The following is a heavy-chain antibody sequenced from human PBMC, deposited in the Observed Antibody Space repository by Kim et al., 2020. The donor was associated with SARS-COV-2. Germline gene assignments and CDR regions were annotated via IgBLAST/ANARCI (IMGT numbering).Heavy chain of an antibody. D-gene: IGHD6-6*01. CDR2: INHSGST. V-gene: IGHV4-34*01. J-gene: IGHJ5*02. CDR1: GGSFSGYY. CDR3: ARRIAARLKYNWFDP. Sequence: SETLSLTCAVYGGSFSGYYWSWIRQPPGKGLEWIGEINHSGSTNYNPSLKSRVTISVDTSKNQFSLKLSSVTAADTAVYYCARRIAARLKYNWFDPWGQG.